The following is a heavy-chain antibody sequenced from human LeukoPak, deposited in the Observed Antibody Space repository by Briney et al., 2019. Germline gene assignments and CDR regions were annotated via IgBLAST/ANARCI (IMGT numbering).Heavy chain of an antibody. CDR1: GFTFSSNY. CDR2: IYSGGST. J-gene: IGHJ4*02. Sequence: GGSLRLSCAASGFTFSSNYMSWVRQAPGKGLERVSVIYSGGSTYYADSVKGRFTISRDNSKNTLYLQMNSLRAEDTAVYYCARGPPYSSSWYDYWGQGTLVTVSS. D-gene: IGHD6-13*01. CDR3: ARGPPYSSSWYDY. V-gene: IGHV3-53*01.